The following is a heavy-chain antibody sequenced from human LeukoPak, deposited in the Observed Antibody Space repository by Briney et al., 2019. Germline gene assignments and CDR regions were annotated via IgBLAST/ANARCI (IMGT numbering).Heavy chain of an antibody. D-gene: IGHD5-12*01. CDR2: INHSGST. V-gene: IGHV4-34*01. CDR3: ARERRRGYSGYDPPGGWFDP. CDR1: GGSFSGYY. Sequence: SETLSLTCAVYGGSFSGYYWSWIRQPPGKGLEWIGEINHSGSTNYNPSLKSRVTISVDTSKNQFSLKLSSVTAADTAVYYCARERRRGYSGYDPPGGWFDPWGQGTLVTVSS. J-gene: IGHJ5*02.